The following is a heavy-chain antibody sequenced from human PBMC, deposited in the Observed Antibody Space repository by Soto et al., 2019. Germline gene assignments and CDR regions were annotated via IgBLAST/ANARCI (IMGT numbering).Heavy chain of an antibody. V-gene: IGHV1-2*02. J-gene: IGHJ6*02. CDR1: GYTFTGYY. D-gene: IGHD1-1*01. CDR3: AKERGRNRNFAMDV. Sequence: ASVKVSCKASGYTFTGYYMHWVRQAPGQGLEWMGWINPNSGGTNYAQKFQGRVTMTRDTSISTAYMDLQMNTLRHEDTAVYYCAKERGRNRNFAMDVWGQGTSVTVSS. CDR2: INPNSGGT.